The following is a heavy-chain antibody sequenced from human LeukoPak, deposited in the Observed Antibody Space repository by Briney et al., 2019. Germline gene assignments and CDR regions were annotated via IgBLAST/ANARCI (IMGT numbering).Heavy chain of an antibody. CDR3: ARGYYDFFY. Sequence: SCKTSGYTFSSYGISWVRQAPGKGLEWVSSISGSGGTTYNADSVKGRFTISRDNSKNTLYLQMNSLRAEDTAVYYCARGYYDFFYWGQGTLVTVSS. V-gene: IGHV3-23*01. CDR2: ISGSGGTT. D-gene: IGHD3-3*01. J-gene: IGHJ4*02. CDR1: GYTFSSYG.